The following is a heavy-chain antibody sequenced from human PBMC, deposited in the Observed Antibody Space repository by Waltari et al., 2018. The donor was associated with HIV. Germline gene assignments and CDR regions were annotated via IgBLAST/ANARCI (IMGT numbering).Heavy chain of an antibody. J-gene: IGHJ5*02. CDR1: GGAISSYY. V-gene: IGHV4-59*01. D-gene: IGHD2-15*01. Sequence: QVQMQESGPGLVKPSETLSPTCTVSGGAISSYYWSWIRQPPGKGLEWTGDIYYSGSTNYNPSLKSRVTISVDTSKNQFSLKLSSVTAADTAVYYCAREKGVYCSGGSCQGWFDPWGQGTLVTVSS. CDR2: IYYSGST. CDR3: AREKGVYCSGGSCQGWFDP.